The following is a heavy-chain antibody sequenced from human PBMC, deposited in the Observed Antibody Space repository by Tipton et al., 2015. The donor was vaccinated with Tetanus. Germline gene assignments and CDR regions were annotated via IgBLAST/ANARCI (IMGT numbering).Heavy chain of an antibody. Sequence: TLSLTCSLSGGSISNSEYCWAWIRQPPGKGLEWIGSVFDSGTSYYNPSLKSRVTISVDTSKNHFSLRLSSVTAAETAVYYCAEGRRFCSSNSCHEYYFDSWGRGTLATVSS. V-gene: IGHV4-39*02. CDR1: GGSISNSEYC. CDR3: AEGRRFCSSNSCHEYYFDS. D-gene: IGHD2-2*01. CDR2: VFDSGTS. J-gene: IGHJ4*02.